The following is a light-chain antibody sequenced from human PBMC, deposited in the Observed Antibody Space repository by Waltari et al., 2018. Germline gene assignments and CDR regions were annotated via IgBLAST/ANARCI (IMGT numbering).Light chain of an antibody. Sequence: AIRITQSPSSLSASTGHRVTITCRASQGISSYLAWYQQKPGKAPKLLIYAASTLQSGVPSRFSGSGSGTDFTLTISCLQSEDFATYYCQQYYSYPPFTFGPGTKVDIK. CDR2: AAS. CDR3: QQYYSYPPFT. V-gene: IGKV1-8*01. CDR1: QGISSY. J-gene: IGKJ3*01.